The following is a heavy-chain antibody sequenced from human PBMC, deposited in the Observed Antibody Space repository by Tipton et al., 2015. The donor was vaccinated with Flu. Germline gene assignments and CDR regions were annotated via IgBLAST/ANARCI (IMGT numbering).Heavy chain of an antibody. CDR1: GGTFSSYA. D-gene: IGHD3-9*01. J-gene: IGHJ4*02. Sequence: QLVQSGAEVKKPGSSVKVSCKASGGTFSSYAISWVRQAPGQGLEWMGGIIPILGIANYAQKFQGRVTITADESTSTAYIELSSLRSEDTAVYYCARSLDWPTRYYFDYWGQGTLVTVSS. CDR2: IIPILGIA. V-gene: IGHV1-69*01. CDR3: ARSLDWPTRYYFDY.